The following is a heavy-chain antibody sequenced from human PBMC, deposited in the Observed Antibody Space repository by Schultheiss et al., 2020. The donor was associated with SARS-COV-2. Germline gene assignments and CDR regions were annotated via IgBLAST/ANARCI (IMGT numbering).Heavy chain of an antibody. Sequence: ASVKVSCKASGYTFTGYYMHWVRQAPGQGLEWMGWINPNSGGTNYAQKFQGWVTMTRDTSISTAYMELSRLRSDDTAVYYCARDRVYYYDSSGYFRYYYYGMDVWGQGTTVTVSS. D-gene: IGHD3-22*01. J-gene: IGHJ6*02. CDR2: INPNSGGT. V-gene: IGHV1-2*04. CDR1: GYTFTGYY. CDR3: ARDRVYYYDSSGYFRYYYYGMDV.